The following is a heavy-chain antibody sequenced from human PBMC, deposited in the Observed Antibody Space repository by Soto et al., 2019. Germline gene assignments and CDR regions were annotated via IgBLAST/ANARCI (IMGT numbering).Heavy chain of an antibody. CDR2: ISASNGNT. V-gene: IGHV1-18*01. J-gene: IGHJ5*01. Sequence: QVQLVQSGAEVKKPGASVKVSCQASGYTFITYGITCVRQSPGQGLEWMGWISASNGNTYYGQKFQGRVTMTTDSFTSTGYMELSSLTSDDTAVYYCARALSYSSSGDSWGRGTLITVSS. CDR1: GYTFITYG. D-gene: IGHD6-13*01. CDR3: ARALSYSSSGDS.